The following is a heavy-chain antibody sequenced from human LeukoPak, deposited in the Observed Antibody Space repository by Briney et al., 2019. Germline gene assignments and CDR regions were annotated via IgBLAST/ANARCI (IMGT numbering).Heavy chain of an antibody. Sequence: ASVKVSCKASGYTFTSYGISWVRQAPGQGLEWMGWISAYNGNTNYAQKLQGRVTMTTDTSTSTAYMELRSLRSDDTAVYYCAREPLRGSYFNYSYYMDVWGKGTTVTISS. CDR2: ISAYNGNT. CDR3: AREPLRGSYFNYSYYMDV. D-gene: IGHD1-26*01. V-gene: IGHV1-18*01. J-gene: IGHJ6*03. CDR1: GYTFTSYG.